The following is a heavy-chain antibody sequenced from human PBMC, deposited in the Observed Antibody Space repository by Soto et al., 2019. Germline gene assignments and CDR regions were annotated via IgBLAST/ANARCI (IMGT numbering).Heavy chain of an antibody. Sequence: QTGGSLRLSCAASGFTFSSYWMSWARQAPGKGLEWVANIKQDGSEKYYVDSVKGRFTISRDNAKNSLYLQMNSLRAEDTAVYYCARDQPGYDFPAGPIEDVWGQGTTVTVSS. D-gene: IGHD5-12*01. V-gene: IGHV3-7*03. J-gene: IGHJ6*02. CDR1: GFTFSSYW. CDR3: ARDQPGYDFPAGPIEDV. CDR2: IKQDGSEK.